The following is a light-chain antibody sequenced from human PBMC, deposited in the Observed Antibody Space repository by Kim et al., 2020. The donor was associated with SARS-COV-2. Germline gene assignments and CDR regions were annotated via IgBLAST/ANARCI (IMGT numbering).Light chain of an antibody. J-gene: IGLJ3*02. CDR2: SNN. CDR3: AAWHDSRNGRV. V-gene: IGLV1-44*01. Sequence: GRRSIICGCWSTANIGSNAVSWYHQFQATAPKLLIYSNNQRPSGAPDRFSGSKSGTAASPAVSGLQSEDEADYYCAAWHDSRNGRVLGGGTKLTVL. CDR1: TANIGSNA.